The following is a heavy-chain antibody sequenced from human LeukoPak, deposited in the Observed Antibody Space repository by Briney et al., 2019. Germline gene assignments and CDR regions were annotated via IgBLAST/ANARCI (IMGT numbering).Heavy chain of an antibody. CDR3: ARGGMGANSQEYFYYGMDV. CDR1: GFSFSTYS. J-gene: IGHJ6*02. D-gene: IGHD2-8*01. Sequence: GGSLRLSCAAAGFSFSTYSMNWVRQTPGKGLEWVSSISRTSSYIYYADSVKGRFTLSRDNGKNSLYLQMNSLRAEDTAVYYRARGGMGANSQEYFYYGMDVWGQGTTVTVSS. CDR2: ISRTSSYI. V-gene: IGHV3-21*01.